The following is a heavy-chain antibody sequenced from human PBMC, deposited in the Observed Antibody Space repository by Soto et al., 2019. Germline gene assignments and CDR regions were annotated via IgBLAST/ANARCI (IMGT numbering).Heavy chain of an antibody. CDR3: ATVRQQLVRESLFPYYYYYMDV. D-gene: IGHD6-13*01. V-gene: IGHV1-24*01. CDR2: FDPEDGET. Sequence: ASVKVSCKVSGYTLTELSMHWVRQAPGKGLEWMGGFDPEDGETIYAQKFQGRVTMTEDTSTDTAYMELSSLRSEDTAVYYCATVRQQLVRESLFPYYYYYMDVWGKGTTVTVSS. CDR1: GYTLTELS. J-gene: IGHJ6*03.